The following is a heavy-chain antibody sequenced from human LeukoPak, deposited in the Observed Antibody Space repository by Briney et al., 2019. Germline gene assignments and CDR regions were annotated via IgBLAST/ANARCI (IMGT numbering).Heavy chain of an antibody. V-gene: IGHV3-23*01. CDR1: GFTFDNYA. D-gene: IGHD1-1*01. CDR3: AKQDERNYYYFMDV. CDR2: ISASGDTT. Sequence: GGSLRLSCAASGFTFDNYAMSWVRQAPGKGLEWVSSISASGDTTYHADSVKGRFTISRDNSKNTLFLQMDSLRAEDTALYYCAKQDERNYYYFMDVWGRGTTVTVSS. J-gene: IGHJ6*03.